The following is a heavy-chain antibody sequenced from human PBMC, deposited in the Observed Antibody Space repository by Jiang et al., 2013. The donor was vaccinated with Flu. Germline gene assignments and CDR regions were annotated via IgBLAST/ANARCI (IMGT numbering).Heavy chain of an antibody. J-gene: IGHJ3*02. Sequence: ELLKPSETLSLTCAVYGGSFSGYYWSWIRQPPGKGLEWIGEINHSGSTNYNPSLKSRVTISVDTSKNQFSLKLSSVTAADTAVYYCVRGVAVAGVGEDAFDIWGQG. CDR1: GGSFSGYY. CDR2: INHSGST. D-gene: IGHD6-19*01. CDR3: VRGVAVAGVGEDAFDI. V-gene: IGHV4-34*01.